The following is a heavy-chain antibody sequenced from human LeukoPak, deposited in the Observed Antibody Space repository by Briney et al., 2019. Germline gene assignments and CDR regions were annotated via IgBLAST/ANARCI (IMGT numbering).Heavy chain of an antibody. Sequence: SVKVSCKASGGTFSSYAISWVRQSPGLGLEWMGGIIPIFGTANYAQKFQGRVTITADESTSTAYMELSSLRSEDTAVYYCARERCSGGSCYFDYWGQGTLVTVSS. D-gene: IGHD2-15*01. J-gene: IGHJ4*02. CDR3: ARERCSGGSCYFDY. CDR1: GGTFSSYA. CDR2: IIPIFGTA. V-gene: IGHV1-69*13.